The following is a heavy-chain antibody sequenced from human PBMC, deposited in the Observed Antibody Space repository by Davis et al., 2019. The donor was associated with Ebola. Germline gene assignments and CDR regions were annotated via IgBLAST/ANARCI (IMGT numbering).Heavy chain of an antibody. CDR3: ARNSAGIDFDY. Sequence: MPSETLSLTCAVSGGSISNKNFDWGWIRQPPGKGLEWIGSIDDSGSTYYNPSLKSRVTIFVDTSKNQFSLELSSVTAADTAVYYCARNSAGIDFDYWGQGTLVTVSS. CDR2: IDDSGST. D-gene: IGHD3-10*01. CDR1: GGSISNKNFD. J-gene: IGHJ4*02. V-gene: IGHV4-39*01.